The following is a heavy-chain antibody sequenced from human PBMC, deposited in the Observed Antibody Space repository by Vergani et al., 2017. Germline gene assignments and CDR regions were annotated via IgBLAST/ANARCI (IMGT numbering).Heavy chain of an antibody. CDR2: ISSSGSTI. J-gene: IGHJ2*01. V-gene: IGHV3-48*03. CDR3: ARDVHPGRRNCYFDL. D-gene: IGHD1-14*01. Sequence: EVQLVESGGGLVQPGGSLRLSCAASGFTFSSYEMNWVRQAPGKGREWASYISSSGSTIYYADSVKGRFTISRDNAKNSLSLQMNSLRAEDTAVCYCARDVHPGRRNCYFDLWGRGTLVTVSS. CDR1: GFTFSSYE.